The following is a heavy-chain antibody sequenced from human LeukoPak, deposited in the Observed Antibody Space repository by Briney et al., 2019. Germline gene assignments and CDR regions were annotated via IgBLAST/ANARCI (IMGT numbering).Heavy chain of an antibody. CDR1: GFTFSSYA. CDR2: ISYDGSNK. V-gene: IGHV3-30-3*01. Sequence: GGSLRLSRAASGFTFSSYAMHWVRQAPGKGLEWVAVISYDGSNKYYADSVKGRFTISRDNSKNTLYLQMNSLRAEDTAVYYCAREGTLSGYYYEGPYYFDYWGQGTLVTVSS. J-gene: IGHJ4*02. CDR3: AREGTLSGYYYEGPYYFDY. D-gene: IGHD3-22*01.